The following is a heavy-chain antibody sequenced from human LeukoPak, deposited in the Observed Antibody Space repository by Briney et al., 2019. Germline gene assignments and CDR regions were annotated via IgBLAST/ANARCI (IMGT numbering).Heavy chain of an antibody. V-gene: IGHV3-64*01. CDR2: ISSNGGST. Sequence: SGGSLRLSCAASGFTFSSYAMHWVRQAPGKGLEYVSAISSNGGSTYYANSVKGRFTISRDNSKNTLYLQMGSLRAEDMAVYYCAKEAGSGWYEGYFDYWGQGTLVTVSS. CDR1: GFTFSSYA. D-gene: IGHD6-19*01. CDR3: AKEAGSGWYEGYFDY. J-gene: IGHJ4*02.